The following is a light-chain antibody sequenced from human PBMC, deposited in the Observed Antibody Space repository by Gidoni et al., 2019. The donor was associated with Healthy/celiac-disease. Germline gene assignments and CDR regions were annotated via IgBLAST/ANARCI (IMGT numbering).Light chain of an antibody. CDR3: QQSYSTPYT. V-gene: IGKV1-39*01. Sequence: IQMTQSLCSLSASVGDSVTVTCRASQIISIYLIWYQQKPGKAPKLLIYAASSLQSGVPSSFSGSGSGTDFTLTISSLQPEDFANYYCQQSYSTPYTFGQGTKLEIK. J-gene: IGKJ2*01. CDR1: QIISIY. CDR2: AAS.